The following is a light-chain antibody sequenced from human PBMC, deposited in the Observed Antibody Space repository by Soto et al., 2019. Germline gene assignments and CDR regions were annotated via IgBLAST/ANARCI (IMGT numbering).Light chain of an antibody. Sequence: QSVLTQPPSASGTPGQRVTISCSGSSSNIGSNYVYWYQQLPGTAPKLLIYRNNQRPSGVPDRFSGSKSGTSASLAISGLRSEDEADYYCAACDGSLSGRVVFGGGTKLTFL. J-gene: IGLJ2*01. CDR2: RNN. CDR1: SSNIGSNY. CDR3: AACDGSLSGRVV. V-gene: IGLV1-47*01.